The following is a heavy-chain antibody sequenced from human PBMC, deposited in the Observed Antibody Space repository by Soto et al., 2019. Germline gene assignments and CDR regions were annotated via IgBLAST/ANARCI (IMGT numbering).Heavy chain of an antibody. CDR2: ISGSGGST. D-gene: IGHD6-19*01. V-gene: IGHV3-23*01. J-gene: IGHJ5*02. CDR3: AKSWKHSSGWYGNWFDP. CDR1: GFTFSSYA. Sequence: EVQLLESGGGLVQPGGSLRLSCAASGFTFSSYAMSWVRQAPGKGLEWVSAISGSGGSTYYADSVKGRFTISRDNSKNTLYLQMNSRRAEDTAVYYCAKSWKHSSGWYGNWFDPWGQGTLVTVSS.